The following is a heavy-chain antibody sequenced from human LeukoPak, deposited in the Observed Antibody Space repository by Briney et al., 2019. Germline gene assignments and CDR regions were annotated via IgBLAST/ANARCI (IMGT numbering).Heavy chain of an antibody. CDR2: IYYSGST. J-gene: IGHJ4*02. V-gene: IGHV4-39*01. CDR1: GGSISSSSYY. CDR3: ARRRKTMITMVRGARGPFDY. Sequence: PSETLSLTCTVSGGSISSSSYYWGWIRHPPGKGLEWIGSIYYSGSTYYNPSLKSRVTISVDTSKNQFSLKLSSVTAADTAVYYCARRRKTMITMVRGARGPFDYWGQGTLVTVSS. D-gene: IGHD3-10*01.